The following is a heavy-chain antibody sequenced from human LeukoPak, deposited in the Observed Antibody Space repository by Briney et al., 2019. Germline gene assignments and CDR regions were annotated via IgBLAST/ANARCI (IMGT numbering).Heavy chain of an antibody. Sequence: SETLSLTCTVSGGSISSYYWSWIRQPPGKGLEWIGYIYYSGSTNYNPSLKSRVTISVDTSKNQFSLKLSSVTAADTAVYYCARAYCGGDCPFDYWGQGTLVTVSS. V-gene: IGHV4-59*01. CDR1: GGSISSYY. CDR2: IYYSGST. D-gene: IGHD2-21*02. J-gene: IGHJ4*02. CDR3: ARAYCGGDCPFDY.